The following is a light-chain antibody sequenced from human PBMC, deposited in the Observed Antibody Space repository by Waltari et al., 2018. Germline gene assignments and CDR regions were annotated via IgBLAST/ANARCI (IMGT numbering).Light chain of an antibody. V-gene: IGLV3-21*01. CDR3: HSRDGSGVGGS. Sequence: SYVLTQPPSVSVAPGETASITCGGDNLGSYRVHWYQQKPGQAPLLIIFYDSDRPSGIPARFSGSSSDDAASLTITGAQAEDEGSYYCHSRDGSGVGGSFGGGTKLTVL. J-gene: IGLJ2*01. CDR2: YDS. CDR1: NLGSYR.